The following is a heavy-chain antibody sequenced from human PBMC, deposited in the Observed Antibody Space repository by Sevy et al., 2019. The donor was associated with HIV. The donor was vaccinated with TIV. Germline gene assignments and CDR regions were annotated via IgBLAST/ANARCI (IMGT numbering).Heavy chain of an antibody. CDR1: GFTFSSYG. V-gene: IGHV3-30*18. J-gene: IGHJ4*02. D-gene: IGHD5-12*01. CDR3: AKDLRPDIVATGGFDY. Sequence: GGSLRLSCAASGFTFSSYGMHWVRKAPGKGLEWVAVISYDGSNKYYADSVKGRFTISRYNSKNTLYLQMNSLRAEDTAVYYCAKDLRPDIVATGGFDYWGQGTLVTVSS. CDR2: ISYDGSNK.